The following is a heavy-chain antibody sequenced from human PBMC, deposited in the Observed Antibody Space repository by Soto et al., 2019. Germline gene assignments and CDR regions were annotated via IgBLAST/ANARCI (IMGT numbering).Heavy chain of an antibody. CDR1: GGTFSSYA. D-gene: IGHD5-18*01. CDR3: ARDGTAMVFDDAFDI. Sequence: QVQLVQSGAEVKKPGSSVKVSCKASGGTFSSYAISWVRQAPGQGLEWMGGIIPIFGTANYAQKFQGRVTITADESTSTAYMERGSLRSEDTAVYYCARDGTAMVFDDAFDIWGQGTMVTVSS. V-gene: IGHV1-69*12. J-gene: IGHJ3*02. CDR2: IIPIFGTA.